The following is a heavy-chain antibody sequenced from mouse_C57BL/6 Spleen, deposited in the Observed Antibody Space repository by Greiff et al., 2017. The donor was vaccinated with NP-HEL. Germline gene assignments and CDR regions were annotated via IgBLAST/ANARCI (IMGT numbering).Heavy chain of an antibody. CDR1: GYTFTTYP. Sequence: VQLQQSGAELVKPGASVKMSCKASGYTFTTYPIEWMKQNHGKSLEWIGNFHPYNDDTKYNEKFKGKATLTVEKSSSTVYLELSRLTSDDSAVYDCARGGYYYGSSHWYVDVWGTGTTVTVSS. CDR3: ARGGYYYGSSHWYVDV. V-gene: IGHV1-47*01. D-gene: IGHD1-1*01. CDR2: FHPYNDDT. J-gene: IGHJ1*03.